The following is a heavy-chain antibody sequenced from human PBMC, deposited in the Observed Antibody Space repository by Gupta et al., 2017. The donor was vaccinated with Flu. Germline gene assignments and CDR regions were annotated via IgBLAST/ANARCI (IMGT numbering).Heavy chain of an antibody. J-gene: IGHJ4*02. D-gene: IGHD3-22*01. CDR1: GDSINSGSFY. V-gene: IGHV4-39*01. CDR3: ERVTSYESIDNRGYYMDD. Sequence: FQLQESGPRLSKASETLSLTCTVSGDSINSGSFYWGWFGQSPGTGREWTGDINRFGTVYYTASQTSRLIISVDTSKNQVSRKLSSVSAADAAVYFGERVTSYESIDNRGYYMDDRGQGSLVNVCS. CDR2: INRFGTV.